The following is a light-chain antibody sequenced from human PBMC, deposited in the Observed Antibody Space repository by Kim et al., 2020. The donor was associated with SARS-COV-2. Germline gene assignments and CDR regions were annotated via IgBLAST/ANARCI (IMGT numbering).Light chain of an antibody. CDR2: GKN. J-gene: IGLJ1*01. CDR1: SLRSYF. Sequence: SSELTQDPAVSVALGQTIRITCQGDSLRSYFATWYQQKPGQAPVVLIYGKNNRPSGIPDRFSGSSSGNTASLTITGAQAEDEADYYCNSRDSSGNLDVFG. V-gene: IGLV3-19*01. CDR3: NSRDSSGNLDV.